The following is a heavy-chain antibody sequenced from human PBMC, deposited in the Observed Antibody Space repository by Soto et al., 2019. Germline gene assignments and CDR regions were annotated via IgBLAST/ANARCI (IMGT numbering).Heavy chain of an antibody. D-gene: IGHD6-19*01. V-gene: IGHV4-59*01. CDR2: IYYSGST. CDR3: ARGIAVAGGGGLFDP. CDR1: GGSISSYY. Sequence: SETLSLTCTVSGGSISSYYWSWIRQPPGKGLEWIGYIYYSGSTNYNPSLKSRVTISVDTSKNQFSLKLSSVTAADTAVYYCARGIAVAGGGGLFDPWGQGTMVTVSS. J-gene: IGHJ5*02.